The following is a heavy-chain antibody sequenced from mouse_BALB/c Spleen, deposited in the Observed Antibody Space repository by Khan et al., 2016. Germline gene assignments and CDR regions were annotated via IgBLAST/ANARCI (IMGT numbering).Heavy chain of an antibody. J-gene: IGHJ1*01. CDR1: GYTFTNYG. Sequence: QIQLVQSGPELKKPGETVKISCKASGYTFTNYGMNWVKQAPGKDLKWMGWINTYTGEPTYADDFKGRFAFSLETSASTAYLKLNNLRNEDTATDVCARYSYYYGSSKYFDVWGAGTTVTVSS. CDR2: INTYTGEP. D-gene: IGHD1-1*01. V-gene: IGHV9-3-1*01. CDR3: ARYSYYYGSSKYFDV.